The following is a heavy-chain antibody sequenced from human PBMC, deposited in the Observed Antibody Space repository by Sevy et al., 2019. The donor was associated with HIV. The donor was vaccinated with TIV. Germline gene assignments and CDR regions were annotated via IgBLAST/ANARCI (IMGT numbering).Heavy chain of an antibody. J-gene: IGHJ3*02. CDR3: AKPPPYYYDASGYYYGAFDI. V-gene: IGHV3-23*01. Sequence: GGSLRLSCAASGFTFTSNTMSWVLQPPGKGLEWISAISGSGGSTHYADSVKGRFTISRDHSKNTLYLEMNSLRVEDTAVYYCAKPPPYYYDASGYYYGAFDIWGQGTMVTVSS. CDR1: GFTFTSNT. CDR2: ISGSGGST. D-gene: IGHD3-22*01.